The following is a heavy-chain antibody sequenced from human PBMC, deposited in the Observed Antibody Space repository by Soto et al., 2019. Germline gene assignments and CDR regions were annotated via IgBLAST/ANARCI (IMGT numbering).Heavy chain of an antibody. J-gene: IGHJ3*01. CDR3: VRTLSALDV. Sequence: QVQLVQSGTEVRKPGASVKLSCKTSGYTFLNYAIHWVRQAPGQGLEWMGWVNPSNGYTKYSENFQARLSVTMDTAANTAYTELGSMRSEYKAVSDYVRTLSALDVWGQGTVGTV. CDR2: VNPSNGYT. CDR1: GYTFLNYA. D-gene: IGHD3-16*01. V-gene: IGHV1-3*01.